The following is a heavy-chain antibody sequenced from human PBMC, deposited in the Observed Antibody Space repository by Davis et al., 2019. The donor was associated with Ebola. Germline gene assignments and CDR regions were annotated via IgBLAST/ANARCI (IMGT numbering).Heavy chain of an antibody. D-gene: IGHD6-19*01. CDR1: GGSIISSSSY. V-gene: IGHV4-39*01. CDR3: ARHSSGWTNFDY. Sequence: MPSETLSLTCTVSGGSIISSSSYWGWIRQPPRKGLEWIGSIYYSGSTYYNPSLKSRVTISVDTSKNQFSLKLSSVTAADTAVYYCARHSSGWTNFDYWGQGTLVTVSS. J-gene: IGHJ4*02. CDR2: IYYSGST.